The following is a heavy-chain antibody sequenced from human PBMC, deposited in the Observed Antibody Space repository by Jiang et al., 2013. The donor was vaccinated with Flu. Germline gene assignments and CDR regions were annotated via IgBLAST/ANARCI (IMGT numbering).Heavy chain of an antibody. CDR2: TSYRGRT. CDR3: ARLGYSRGPIAYGMDV. J-gene: IGHJ6*02. CDR1: GGFISSSIYS. Sequence: GSGLVKPSETLSLTCTVSGGFISSSIYSWGWIRQSPGKGLEWIGSTSYRGRTYYNPSLKSRVTMPVDTSKNQFSLKLNSVAATDTAIYYCARLGYSRGPIAYGMDVWGQG. V-gene: IGHV4-39*01. D-gene: IGHD6-19*01.